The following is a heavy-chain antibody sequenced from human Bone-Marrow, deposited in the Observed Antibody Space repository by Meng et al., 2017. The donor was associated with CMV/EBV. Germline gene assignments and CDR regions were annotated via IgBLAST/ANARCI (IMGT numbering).Heavy chain of an antibody. D-gene: IGHD1-26*01. CDR2: IDSDGRDI. J-gene: IGHJ4*02. CDR3: ARGVAESLGWEMGY. CDR1: GFTLRRYW. Sequence: VELGESGGGLVLPGGSLRLSCAVSGFTLRRYWMHWVRQAPGKGLEWVSRIDSDGRDITYADSVRGRFTISRDDAKNTLYLQMNSLRVEDTAVYYCARGVAESLGWEMGYWGQGTLVTVSS. V-gene: IGHV3-74*03.